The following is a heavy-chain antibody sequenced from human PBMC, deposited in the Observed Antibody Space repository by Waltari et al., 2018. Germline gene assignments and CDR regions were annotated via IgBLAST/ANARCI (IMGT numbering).Heavy chain of an antibody. CDR1: GGSISSYY. D-gene: IGHD6-13*01. V-gene: IGHV4-59*01. CDR2: IYYSGSP. Sequence: QVQLQESGPGLVKPSETLSLTCTVSGGSISSYYWSWIRQPPGKGLEWIGYIYYSGSPIYNPPLKRRVTRSVDTSKNQFSLKLSSVTAADTAVYYGARWSAPAGTFDYWGQGTLVTVSS. J-gene: IGHJ4*02. CDR3: ARWSAPAGTFDY.